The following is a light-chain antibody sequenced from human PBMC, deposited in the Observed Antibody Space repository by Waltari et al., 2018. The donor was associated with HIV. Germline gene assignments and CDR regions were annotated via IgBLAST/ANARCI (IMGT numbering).Light chain of an antibody. CDR3: AAWDDSLNAWV. CDR2: SNN. Sequence: QSVLTQPPSASGTPGQRVSISCSGSSSNIGSNIVTWYQQLPGTAPKLLIYSNNRRPSGVPDRFSGSKSGTSASLAISGLQSEDEADYYCAAWDDSLNAWVFGGGTKLTVL. V-gene: IGLV1-44*01. J-gene: IGLJ3*02. CDR1: SSNIGSNI.